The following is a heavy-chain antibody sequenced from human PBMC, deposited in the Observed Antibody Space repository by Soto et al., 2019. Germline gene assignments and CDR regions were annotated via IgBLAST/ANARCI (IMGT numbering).Heavy chain of an antibody. D-gene: IGHD3-3*01. CDR1: GGTFSSYA. CDR2: IIPIFGTA. V-gene: IGHV1-69*06. Sequence: GASVKVSCKASGGTFSSYAISWVRQAPGQGLEWMGGIIPIFGTANYAQKFQGRVTITADKSTSTAYMELSSLRSEDTAVYYCARVIHTIFGVVRNYYYYGMDVWGQGTTVTVSS. J-gene: IGHJ6*02. CDR3: ARVIHTIFGVVRNYYYYGMDV.